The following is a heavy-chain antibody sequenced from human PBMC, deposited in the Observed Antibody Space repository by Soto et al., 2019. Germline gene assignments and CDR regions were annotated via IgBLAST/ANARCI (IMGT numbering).Heavy chain of an antibody. J-gene: IGHJ4*02. CDR3: ARDYYGSGSYRSLLYYFDY. CDR1: GDSVSSNSAA. CDR2: TYYRSKWYN. Sequence: SQTLSLTCAISGDSVSSNSAAWNWIRQSPSRGLEWLGRTYYRSKWYNDYAVSEKSRITINPDTSKNQFSLQLNSVTPEDTAVYYCARDYYGSGSYRSLLYYFDYWGQGTLVTVSS. D-gene: IGHD3-10*01. V-gene: IGHV6-1*01.